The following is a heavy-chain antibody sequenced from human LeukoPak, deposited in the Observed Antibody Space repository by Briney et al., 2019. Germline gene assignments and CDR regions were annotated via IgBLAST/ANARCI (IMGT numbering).Heavy chain of an antibody. J-gene: IGHJ4*02. CDR2: IKQDGSEK. CDR1: GFNYNTYW. Sequence: GGSLRLSCVASGFNYNTYWMSWVRQAPGKGLEWVANIKQDGSEKNYVGSVKGRFTISRDNAKNSLYLQMNSLRAEDTAIYYCTRDYRGTFDYWGQGTLVTVSS. V-gene: IGHV3-7*03. CDR3: TRDYRGTFDY. D-gene: IGHD1-26*01.